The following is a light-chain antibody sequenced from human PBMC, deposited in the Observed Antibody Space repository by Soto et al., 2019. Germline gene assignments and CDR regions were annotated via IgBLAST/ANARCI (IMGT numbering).Light chain of an antibody. J-gene: IGKJ1*01. CDR3: QQYGSSGT. CDR1: QGIRND. V-gene: IGKV1-6*01. Sequence: TQSPSSLSASVGDRVTITCRASQGIRNDLGWYQRKPGKAPKVLIYAASSLQSGVPSRFSGSGSGTDFTLTISRLEPEDFAVYYCQQYGSSGTFGQGTKVDNK. CDR2: AAS.